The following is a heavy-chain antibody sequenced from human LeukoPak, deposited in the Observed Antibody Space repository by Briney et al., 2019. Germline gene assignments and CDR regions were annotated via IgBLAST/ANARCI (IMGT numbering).Heavy chain of an antibody. D-gene: IGHD4-11*01. Sequence: SETLSLTCTVSGGSISSSSYYWGWIRQPPGKGLEWIGSIYYSGSTYYNPSLKSRVTISVDTSKNQFSLKLSSVTAADTAVYYCARDSNIARFFIWGPGTLVTVSS. CDR1: GGSISSSSYY. J-gene: IGHJ4*02. CDR2: IYYSGST. V-gene: IGHV4-39*07. CDR3: ARDSNIARFFI.